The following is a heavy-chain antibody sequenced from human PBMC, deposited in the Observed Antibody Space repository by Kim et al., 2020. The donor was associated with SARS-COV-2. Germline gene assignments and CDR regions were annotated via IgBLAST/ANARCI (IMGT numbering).Heavy chain of an antibody. D-gene: IGHD3-10*01. CDR1: GYTLNGLS. J-gene: IGHJ3*01. CDR3: ATNLQFVEPHSRDAFDL. V-gene: IGHV1-24*01. Sequence: ASVKVSCKVSGYTLNGLSIHWVRQAPGKGLEWMGGFDPEDGETIYAQKFQGRVKMTEDTSTDTAYMDLSSLRSENTAVYYCATNLQFVEPHSRDAFDLWGLGTMVTVSS. CDR2: FDPEDGET.